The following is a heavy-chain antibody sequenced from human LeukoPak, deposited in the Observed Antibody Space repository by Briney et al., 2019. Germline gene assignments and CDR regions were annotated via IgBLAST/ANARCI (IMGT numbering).Heavy chain of an antibody. D-gene: IGHD1-26*01. CDR2: IYYSGST. Sequence: PSETLSLTCTVPDGSISSDSYCWGWIRQPPGKGLEWIGSIYYSGSTYYGPSLQSRVTISVDTSKHQFSLNMRSVTAADTAVYYCAKGVGELLTYYYYYMDVWGKGTTVTVSS. CDR3: AKGVGELLTYYYYYMDV. V-gene: IGHV4-39*01. CDR1: DGSISSDSYC. J-gene: IGHJ6*03.